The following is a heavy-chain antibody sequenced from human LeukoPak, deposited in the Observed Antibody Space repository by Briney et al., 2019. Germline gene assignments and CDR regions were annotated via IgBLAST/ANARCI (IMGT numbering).Heavy chain of an antibody. J-gene: IGHJ5*02. CDR1: GGSISSSSYY. CDR2: IYYSGST. CDR3: ARVTAARRPLWFDP. V-gene: IGHV4-61*05. D-gene: IGHD6-6*01. Sequence: SETLSLTCTVSGGSISSSSYYWGWIRQPPGKGLEWIGYIYYSGSTNYNPSLKSRVTISVDTSKNQFSLKLSSVTAADTAVYYCARVTAARRPLWFDPWGQGTLVTVSS.